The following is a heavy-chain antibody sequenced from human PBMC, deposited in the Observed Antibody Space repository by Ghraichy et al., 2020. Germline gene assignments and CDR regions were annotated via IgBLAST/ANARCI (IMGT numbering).Heavy chain of an antibody. V-gene: IGHV1-3*01. CDR2: INPVIGNR. CDR3: ARDRGEAAAVFYYYYGMDV. D-gene: IGHD6-13*01. CDR1: GDTFTSHA. Sequence: ASVKVSCKASGDTFTSHALHWVRQAPGQGLDWMGWINPVIGNRKYSQKFQGRVTITRDTSASTTYMELSSLTSEDTAVYYCARDRGEAAAVFYYYYGMDVGGKGTAVTV. J-gene: IGHJ6*04.